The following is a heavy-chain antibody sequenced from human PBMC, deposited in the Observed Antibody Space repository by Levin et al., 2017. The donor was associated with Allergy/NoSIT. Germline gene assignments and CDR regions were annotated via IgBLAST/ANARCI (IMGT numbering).Heavy chain of an antibody. CDR3: ARAAHFGSGRPSFDH. J-gene: IGHJ4*02. CDR2: IWFDGSNK. CDR1: GFTFSSHG. Sequence: GGSLRLSCAASGFTFSSHGMHWVRQAPGKGLEWVAVIWFDGSNKYYGDSVKGRVTISRDNSKSTLYLQMNSLKGEDTGVYYFARAAHFGSGRPSFDHWGQGTLVTVSS. V-gene: IGHV3-33*01. D-gene: IGHD3-10*01.